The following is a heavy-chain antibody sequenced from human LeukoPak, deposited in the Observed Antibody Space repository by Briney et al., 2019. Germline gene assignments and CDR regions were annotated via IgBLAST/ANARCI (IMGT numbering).Heavy chain of an antibody. Sequence: ASVKVSCKASGGTFSSYAISWVRQAPGKGLEWMGGIIPIFGTANYAQKFQGRVTITADKSTSTAYMELSSLRVEDTAVYYCARRGFCSGRTCPYYFDFWGQGTLVTVSS. CDR1: GGTFSSYA. J-gene: IGHJ4*02. V-gene: IGHV1-69*06. CDR2: IIPIFGTA. D-gene: IGHD2-15*01. CDR3: ARRGFCSGRTCPYYFDF.